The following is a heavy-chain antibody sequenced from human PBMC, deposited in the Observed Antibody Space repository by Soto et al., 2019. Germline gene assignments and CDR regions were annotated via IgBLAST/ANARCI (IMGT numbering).Heavy chain of an antibody. CDR3: ARDTQGILPAVGTYYYGMDV. CDR1: GGTFSSYT. D-gene: IGHD3-9*01. CDR2: IIPILGIA. V-gene: IGHV1-69*08. Sequence: QVQLVQSGAEVKKPGSSVKVSCKASGGTFSSYTISWVRQAPGQGLEWMGRIIPILGIANYAQKFQGRVTSTADKSTSTADRELSSLRSEDTAVYYCARDTQGILPAVGTYYYGMDVWGQGTTVTVSS. J-gene: IGHJ6*02.